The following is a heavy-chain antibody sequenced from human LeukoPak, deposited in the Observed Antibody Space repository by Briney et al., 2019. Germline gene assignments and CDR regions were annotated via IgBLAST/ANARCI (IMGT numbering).Heavy chain of an antibody. J-gene: IGHJ4*02. V-gene: IGHV1-69*05. Sequence: SXXVSCKASGGTFSSYAISWVRQAPGQGLEWMGRIIPIFGTANYVQKFQGRVTITTDESTSTAYMELSSLRSEDTAVYYCARVSLPDRYSYGHLDYWGQGTLVTVSS. CDR3: ARVSLPDRYSYGHLDY. D-gene: IGHD5-18*01. CDR1: GGTFSSYA. CDR2: IIPIFGTA.